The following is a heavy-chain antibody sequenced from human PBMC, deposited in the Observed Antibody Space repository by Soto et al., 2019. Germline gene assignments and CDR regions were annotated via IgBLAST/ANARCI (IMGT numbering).Heavy chain of an antibody. J-gene: IGHJ3*02. Sequence: GASVKVSCKASGYTFTSYAMHWVRQAPGQRLEWMGWTNAGNGNTKYSQKFQGRVTITRDTSASTAYTELSSLRSEDTAVYYCARVRYNWNQKGAFDIWGQGTMVTVSS. V-gene: IGHV1-3*01. CDR1: GYTFTSYA. CDR3: ARVRYNWNQKGAFDI. D-gene: IGHD1-20*01. CDR2: TNAGNGNT.